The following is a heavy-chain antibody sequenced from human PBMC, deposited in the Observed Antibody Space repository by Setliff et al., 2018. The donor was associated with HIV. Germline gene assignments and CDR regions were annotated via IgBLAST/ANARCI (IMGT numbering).Heavy chain of an antibody. D-gene: IGHD6-6*01. Sequence: PSETLSLTCAVYGGSFSGYYWSWIRQPPGKGLEWIGEINDSGSTNNNPSLKSRVAMSVDTSKNQFSLKLSSVTAADTAVYYCAGEAWTSYRSSSGYYYYYMDVWGKGTTVTVSS. CDR1: GGSFSGYY. CDR3: AGEAWTSYRSSSGYYYYYMDV. V-gene: IGHV4-34*01. J-gene: IGHJ6*03. CDR2: INDSGST.